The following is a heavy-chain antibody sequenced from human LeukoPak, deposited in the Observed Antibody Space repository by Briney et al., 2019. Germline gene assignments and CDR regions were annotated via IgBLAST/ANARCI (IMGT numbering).Heavy chain of an antibody. V-gene: IGHV3-48*01. Sequence: PGGSLRLSCAASGFTLSSYSMNWVRQAPGKGLEWVSYISSSSSTIYYADSVQGRFTISRDNAKNSLYLQMNSLRAEDTAVYYCAREIYDSSGYYDYWGQGTLVTVSS. CDR3: AREIYDSSGYYDY. D-gene: IGHD3-22*01. CDR1: GFTLSSYS. CDR2: ISSSSSTI. J-gene: IGHJ4*02.